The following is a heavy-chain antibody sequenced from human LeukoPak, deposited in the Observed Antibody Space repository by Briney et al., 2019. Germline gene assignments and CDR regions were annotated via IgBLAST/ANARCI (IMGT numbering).Heavy chain of an antibody. CDR2: ISWNSGSI. CDR1: GFSFDEYA. D-gene: IGHD3-22*01. J-gene: IGHJ4*02. V-gene: IGHV3-9*01. Sequence: GRSLRLSCAASGFSFDEYAMHWVRQAPGKGLEWVSGISWNSGSIAYADSVKGRFAVSRDNAKNSLYLQMNSLRAEDTAFYYCAKHRGPNYDNTVYSADWAQEPLVTVPS. CDR3: AKHRGPNYDNTVYSAD.